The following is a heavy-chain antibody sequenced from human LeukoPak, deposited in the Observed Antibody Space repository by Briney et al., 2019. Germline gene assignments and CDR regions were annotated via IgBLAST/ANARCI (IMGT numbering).Heavy chain of an antibody. Sequence: GGSLRLSCAASGFTFRDYYMSWIRQAPGKGLEWVSYISSSGSTIYYADSVKGRFTISRDNAKNSLYLQMNSLRAEDTAVYYCAREMTAIPSFDYWGQGTLVTVSS. J-gene: IGHJ4*02. V-gene: IGHV3-11*01. CDR3: AREMTAIPSFDY. CDR1: GFTFRDYY. D-gene: IGHD2-21*02. CDR2: ISSSGSTI.